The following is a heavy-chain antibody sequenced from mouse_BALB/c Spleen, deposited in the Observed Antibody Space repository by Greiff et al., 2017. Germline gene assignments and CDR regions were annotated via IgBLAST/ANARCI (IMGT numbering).Heavy chain of an antibody. CDR3: ARHAYGNYYAMDY. J-gene: IGHJ4*01. CDR1: GFSLTSYG. D-gene: IGHD2-10*02. V-gene: IGHV2-6-2*01. CDR2: IWSDGST. Sequence: VQLVESGPDLVAPSQSLSITCTVSGFSLTSYGVHWVRQPPGKGLEWLVVIWSDGSTTYNSALKSRLSISKDNSKSQVFLKMNSLQTDDTAMYYCARHAYGNYYAMDYWGQGTSVTVSS.